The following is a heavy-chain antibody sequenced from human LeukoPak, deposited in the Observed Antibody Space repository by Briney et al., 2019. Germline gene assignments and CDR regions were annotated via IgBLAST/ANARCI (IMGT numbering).Heavy chain of an antibody. J-gene: IGHJ6*03. Sequence: SVKVSCKASGGTFSSYAISWVRQAPGQGLEWKGGIIPIFGTANYAQKFQGRVTITADESTSTAYMELSSLRSEDTAVYYCARGATVVPYYYYYYMDVWGKGTTVTVSS. CDR3: ARGATVVPYYYYYYMDV. D-gene: IGHD4-23*01. CDR2: IIPIFGTA. CDR1: GGTFSSYA. V-gene: IGHV1-69*13.